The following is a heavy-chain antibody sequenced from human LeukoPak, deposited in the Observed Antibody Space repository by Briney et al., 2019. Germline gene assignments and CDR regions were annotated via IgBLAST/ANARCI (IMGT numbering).Heavy chain of an antibody. D-gene: IGHD3-22*01. Sequence: GGSLRLSCEASGLTFSTYNMNWVRQAPGKRLEWVSSTTSSSSYAFYADSVKGRFTISRDNAKSSLYLQMNSLRAEDTAVYYCARGATYYYDSSGYDDYWGQGTLVTVSS. V-gene: IGHV3-21*01. CDR1: GLTFSTYN. J-gene: IGHJ4*02. CDR3: ARGATYYYDSSGYDDY. CDR2: TTSSSSYA.